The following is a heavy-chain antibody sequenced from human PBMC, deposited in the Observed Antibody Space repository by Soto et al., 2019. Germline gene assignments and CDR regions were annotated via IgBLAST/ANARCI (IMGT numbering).Heavy chain of an antibody. CDR2: ISSSSSYI. CDR1: GFTVSSYS. J-gene: IGHJ4*02. Sequence: GSLRLSCAASGFTVSSYSMNWVRQAPGKGLEWVSSISSSSSYIYYADSVKGRFTISRDNAKNSLYLQMNSLRAEDTAVYYCARDTITYSSSGSSFDYWGQGTLLTVSS. V-gene: IGHV3-21*01. D-gene: IGHD6-13*01. CDR3: ARDTITYSSSGSSFDY.